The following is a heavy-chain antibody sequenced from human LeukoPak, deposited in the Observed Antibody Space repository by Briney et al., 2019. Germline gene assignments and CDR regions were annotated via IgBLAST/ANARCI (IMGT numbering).Heavy chain of an antibody. J-gene: IGHJ4*02. D-gene: IGHD1-26*01. CDR1: GDSVSSNSAA. CDR2: TYYRSKWYN. Sequence: PSQTLSLTCALSGDSVSSNSAAWHWIRQSPSRGLEWLGRTYYRSKWYNGYAASVKSRITINPDTSKNQFSLQLNSVTPEDTAVYYCARGKGGMIDNWGQGILVTVSS. CDR3: ARGKGGMIDN. V-gene: IGHV6-1*01.